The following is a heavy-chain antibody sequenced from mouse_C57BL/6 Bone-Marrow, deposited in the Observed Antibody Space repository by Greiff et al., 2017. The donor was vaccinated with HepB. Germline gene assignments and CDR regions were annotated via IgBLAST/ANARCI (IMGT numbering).Heavy chain of an antibody. D-gene: IGHD2-3*01. J-gene: IGHJ3*01. CDR3: ATSYDGYQAWFAY. CDR1: GYSITSDY. V-gene: IGHV3-8*01. CDR2: ISYSGST. Sequence: VQLQQSGPGLAKPSQTLSLTCSVTGYSITSDYWNWIRKFPGNKLEYMGYISYSGSTYYNPSLKSRISITRDTSKNQYYLQLNSVTTEDTATYYCATSYDGYQAWFAYWGQGTLVTVSA.